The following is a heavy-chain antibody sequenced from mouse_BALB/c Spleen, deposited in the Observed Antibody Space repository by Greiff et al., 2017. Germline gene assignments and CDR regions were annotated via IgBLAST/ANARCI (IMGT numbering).Heavy chain of an antibody. CDR3: ARSDYDGAY. J-gene: IGHJ3*01. V-gene: IGHV5-17*02. Sequence: EVKLMESGGGLVQPGGSRKLSCAASGFTFSSFGMHWVRQAPEKGLEWVAYISSGSSTIYYADTVKGRFTISRDNPKNTLFLQMTSLRSEDTAMYYCARSDYDGAYWGQGTLVTVSA. D-gene: IGHD2-4*01. CDR2: ISSGSSTI. CDR1: GFTFSSFG.